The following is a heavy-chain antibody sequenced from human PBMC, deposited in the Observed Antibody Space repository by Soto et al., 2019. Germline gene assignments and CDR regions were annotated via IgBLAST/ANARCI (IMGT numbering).Heavy chain of an antibody. V-gene: IGHV3-64D*06. CDR1: GFIFSEST. D-gene: IGHD2-15*01. Sequence: GGSLRLSCSASGFIFSESTIYWVRQVPGKGLEAISAVSTSGRSTYYADSVKDRFTISRDNSKNTLFLQMGSLRPEDTAIYYCVKQAHGLDGVAFDYWGQGTQVT. J-gene: IGHJ4*02. CDR3: VKQAHGLDGVAFDY. CDR2: VSTSGRST.